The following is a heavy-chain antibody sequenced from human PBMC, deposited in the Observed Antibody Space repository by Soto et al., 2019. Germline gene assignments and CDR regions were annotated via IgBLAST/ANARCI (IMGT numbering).Heavy chain of an antibody. Sequence: GGSLRLSCAASGFTFSSYWMHWVRQAPGKGLVWVSRINSDGSSTSYADSVKGRFTISRDNAKNTLYLQMNSLRAEDTAVYYCARLTGSSHNKKYYYYYYMDVWGKGTTVTVSS. CDR3: ARLTGSSHNKKYYYYYYMDV. CDR2: INSDGSST. D-gene: IGHD6-13*01. CDR1: GFTFSSYW. V-gene: IGHV3-74*01. J-gene: IGHJ6*03.